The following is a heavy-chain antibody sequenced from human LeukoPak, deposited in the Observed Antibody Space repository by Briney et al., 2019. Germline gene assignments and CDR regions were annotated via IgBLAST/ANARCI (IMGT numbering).Heavy chain of an antibody. V-gene: IGHV3-7*01. Sequence: GGSLRLSCAASGFTFNYSWMSCVRQAPGKGLEWVANIKQRGSEKSYVASVKGRFNISRDNTKNSVFLQMNSLRAEDTAVYYCARVGIDYLASYHFDHWGRGTLVTVSS. J-gene: IGHJ4*02. CDR2: IKQRGSEK. CDR1: GFTFNYSW. D-gene: IGHD2/OR15-2a*01. CDR3: ARVGIDYLASYHFDH.